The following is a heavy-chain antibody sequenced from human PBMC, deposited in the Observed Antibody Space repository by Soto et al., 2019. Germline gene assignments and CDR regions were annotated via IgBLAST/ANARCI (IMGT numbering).Heavy chain of an antibody. J-gene: IGHJ4*02. V-gene: IGHV3-72*01. CDR3: ARGAPPFDD. CDR1: GLTLSDHY. Sequence: EVQLVQSGGGLVQPGGSLRLSCAASGLTLSDHYMDWVRQTPGKGLEWIGRSRNKGIGYTTEYAASVKGRFTISRDDSKNSLYLQMKSLRTDDTAVYYCARGAPPFDDWGQGTLVTVSS. CDR2: SRNKGIGYTT.